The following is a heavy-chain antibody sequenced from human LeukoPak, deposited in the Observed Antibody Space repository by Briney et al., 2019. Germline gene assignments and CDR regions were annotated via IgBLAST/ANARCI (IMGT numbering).Heavy chain of an antibody. J-gene: IGHJ4*02. Sequence: SETLSLTCAVFGGPFGDYYWSWIRQHPGKGLEWIGYIYYSGSTYYNPSLKSRVTISVDTSKNQFSLKLSSVTAADTAVYYCARVAGYSGYDGDYWGQGTLVTVSS. CDR2: IYYSGST. D-gene: IGHD5-12*01. CDR3: ARVAGYSGYDGDY. CDR1: GGPFGDYY. V-gene: IGHV4-31*11.